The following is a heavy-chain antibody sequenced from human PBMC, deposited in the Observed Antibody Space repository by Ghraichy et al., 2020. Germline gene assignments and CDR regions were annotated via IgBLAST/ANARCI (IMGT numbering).Heavy chain of an antibody. CDR2: IWYDGSNK. D-gene: IGHD6-19*01. CDR1: GFTFSSYG. J-gene: IGHJ4*02. CDR3: AIAVAGAFDY. Sequence: GGSLRLSFAASGFTFSSYGMHWVRQAPGKGLEWVAVIWYDGSNKYYADSVKGRFTISRDNSKNTLYLQMNSLRAEDTAVYYCAIAVAGAFDYWGQGTLVTVSS. V-gene: IGHV3-33*01.